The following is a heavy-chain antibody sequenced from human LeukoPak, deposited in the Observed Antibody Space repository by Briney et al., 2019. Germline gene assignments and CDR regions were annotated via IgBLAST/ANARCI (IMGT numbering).Heavy chain of an antibody. J-gene: IGHJ4*02. Sequence: GGSLRLSCAASGFTFSSYGMSWVRQAPGKGLEWVSAISGSGGSTYYADSVKGRFTISRDNAKNSLYLQMNSLRAEDTAVYYCARNPALYDSSGYHFHPFDYWGQGTLVTVSS. V-gene: IGHV3-23*01. CDR3: ARNPALYDSSGYHFHPFDY. CDR2: ISGSGGST. D-gene: IGHD3-22*01. CDR1: GFTFSSYG.